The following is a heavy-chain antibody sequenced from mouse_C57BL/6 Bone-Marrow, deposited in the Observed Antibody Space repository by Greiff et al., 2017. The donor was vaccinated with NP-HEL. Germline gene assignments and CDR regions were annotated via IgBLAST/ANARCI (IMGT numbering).Heavy chain of an antibody. D-gene: IGHD1-1*01. CDR3: ARQITTVVAYYAMDY. V-gene: IGHV5-6*01. J-gene: IGHJ4*01. Sequence: DVHLVESGGDLVKPGGSLKLSCAASGFTFSSYGMSWVRQTPDKRLEWVATISSGGSYTYYPDSVKGRFTISRDNAKNTLYLQMSSLKSEDTAMYYCARQITTVVAYYAMDYWGQGTSVTVSS. CDR1: GFTFSSYG. CDR2: ISSGGSYT.